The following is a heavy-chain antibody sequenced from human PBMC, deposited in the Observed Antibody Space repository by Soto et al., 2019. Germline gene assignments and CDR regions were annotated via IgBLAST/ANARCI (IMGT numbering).Heavy chain of an antibody. V-gene: IGHV3-23*01. CDR3: AKMEITMIVVVITTFDY. J-gene: IGHJ4*02. CDR2: ISGSGGST. D-gene: IGHD3-22*01. Sequence: PGGSLRLSCAASGFTFISYAMSWVRQAPGKGLEWVSAISGSGGSTYYADSVKGRFTISRDNSKNTLYLQMNSLRAEDTAVYYCAKMEITMIVVVITTFDYWGQGTLVTVSS. CDR1: GFTFISYA.